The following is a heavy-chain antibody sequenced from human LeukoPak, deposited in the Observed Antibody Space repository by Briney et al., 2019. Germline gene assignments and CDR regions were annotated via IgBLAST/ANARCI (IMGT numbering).Heavy chain of an antibody. CDR2: IYTSGST. Sequence: SETLSLTCTVSGGSISSYYWSWIRQPAGKGLEWIGRIYTSGSTNYNPPLKSRVTMSVDTSKNQFSLKLSSVTAADTAVYYCARENAGQQLLVLVSTDFWFDPWGQGTLVTVSS. D-gene: IGHD6-13*01. CDR1: GGSISSYY. V-gene: IGHV4-4*07. CDR3: ARENAGQQLLVLVSTDFWFDP. J-gene: IGHJ5*02.